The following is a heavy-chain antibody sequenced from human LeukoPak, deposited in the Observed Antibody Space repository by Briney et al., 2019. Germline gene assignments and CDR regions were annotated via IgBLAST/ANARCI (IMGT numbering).Heavy chain of an antibody. CDR1: GFTFNTYS. V-gene: IGHV3-48*01. Sequence: PGGSLRLSCAVSGFTFNTYSMNWVRQAPGKGLEWVSYISSSSSTMYYADTVKGRFTISRDNAKNSLYLQMNSLRAEDTAVYYCARLDSGSYYYYYMDVWGKGTTVTVSS. CDR3: ARLDSGSYYYYYMDV. D-gene: IGHD1-26*01. CDR2: ISSSSSTM. J-gene: IGHJ6*03.